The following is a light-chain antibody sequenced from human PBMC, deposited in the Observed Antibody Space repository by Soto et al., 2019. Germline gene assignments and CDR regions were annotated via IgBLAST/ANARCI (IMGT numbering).Light chain of an antibody. CDR2: DAY. J-gene: IGKJ1*01. CDR1: QSVSSY. CDR3: QQRSNWPWT. V-gene: IGKV3-11*01. Sequence: EIVLTQSPATLSFSPGERATLSCRASQSVSSYLDWYQQKPGQAPRLLIYDAYNRATGIPARFSGSGSGTDFTLTISSLEPEDFAVYYCQQRSNWPWTFGQGTKVEIK.